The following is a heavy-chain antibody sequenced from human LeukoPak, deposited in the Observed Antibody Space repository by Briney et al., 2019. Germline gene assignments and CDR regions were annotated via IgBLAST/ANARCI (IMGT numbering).Heavy chain of an antibody. J-gene: IGHJ6*02. Sequence: PGGSLRLSCAASGFTFSRHCMHWVRQSPGKGLVWVSRSNADVSITGYADSVKGRFTISRDNAKNTLYLQMNSLRVEDTAVYYCARGSSATGDYTMDVWGQGTTVTVSS. CDR3: ARGSSATGDYTMDV. V-gene: IGHV3-74*01. CDR2: SNADVSIT. CDR1: GFTFSRHC. D-gene: IGHD6-6*01.